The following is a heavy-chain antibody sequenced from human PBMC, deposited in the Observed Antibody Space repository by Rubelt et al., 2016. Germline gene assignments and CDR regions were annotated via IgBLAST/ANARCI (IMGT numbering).Heavy chain of an antibody. CDR1: GGSISSYY. J-gene: IGHJ4*02. CDR3: AGHGESGNYLIDFDY. V-gene: IGHV4-59*08. Sequence: HGAGPGLVKPSETLSLTCTVSGGSISSYYWSWIRQPPGKGLEWIGYIYYSGSTNYNPSLKSRVTISVDTSKNQFSLKLSSVTAADTAVYYCAGHGESGNYLIDFDYWGQGTLVTVSS. D-gene: IGHD1-26*01. CDR2: IYYSGST.